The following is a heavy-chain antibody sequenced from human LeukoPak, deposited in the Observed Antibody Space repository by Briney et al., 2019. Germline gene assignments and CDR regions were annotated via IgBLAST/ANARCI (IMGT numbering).Heavy chain of an antibody. J-gene: IGHJ4*02. CDR1: GGSISSFY. CDR2: VFYTGDT. CDR3: ARHPFATPFDH. Sequence: SETLSLTCAVSGGSISSFYWSWIRQPPGKGLEWIGYVFYTGDTNSNPSLKSRVTMSLDTSKNQLSLRLTSVTAADTAVYYCARHPFATPFDHWGRGTLVTVS. D-gene: IGHD2-15*01. V-gene: IGHV4-59*08.